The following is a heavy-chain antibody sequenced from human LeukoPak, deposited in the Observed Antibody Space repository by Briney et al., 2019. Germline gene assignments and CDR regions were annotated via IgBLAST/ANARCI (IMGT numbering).Heavy chain of an antibody. Sequence: GGSLRLSCAAPGFIFNNYGLIWVRQAPGKGLEWFSAISNDGGGTQYADFVEGRFTISRDNSKNTLFPQMSSLRAEDTALYYCAKGSSGYFADLWGQGTLVTVSS. CDR1: GFIFNNYG. D-gene: IGHD3-22*01. J-gene: IGHJ5*02. V-gene: IGHV3-23*01. CDR2: ISNDGGGT. CDR3: AKGSSGYFADL.